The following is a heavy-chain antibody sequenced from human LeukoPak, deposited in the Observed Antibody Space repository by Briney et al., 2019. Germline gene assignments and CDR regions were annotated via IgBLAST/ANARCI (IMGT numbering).Heavy chain of an antibody. CDR1: GFTFADYA. CDR2: IRNKAYGGTT. Sequence: PGGSLRLSCTASGFTFADYAMSWVRQAPGKGLEWVGVIRNKAYGGTTEYAASVKGRFTISRDDSKSIAYLQMNSLKTEDTAVYYCTRNGTPVTTNSYYYYYYYMDVWGKGTTVTVSS. CDR3: TRNGTPVTTNSYYYYYYYMDV. D-gene: IGHD4-17*01. V-gene: IGHV3-49*04. J-gene: IGHJ6*03.